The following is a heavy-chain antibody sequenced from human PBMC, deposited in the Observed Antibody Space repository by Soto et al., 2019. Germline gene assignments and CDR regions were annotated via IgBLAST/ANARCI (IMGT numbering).Heavy chain of an antibody. J-gene: IGHJ4*02. CDR1: GGSFSGYY. D-gene: IGHD3-16*02. CDR2: INHSGST. CDR3: ARGVGYIWGSSRRHFDY. Sequence: QVQLQQWGAGLLKPSETLSLTCAVYGGSFSGYYWSWIRQPPGKGLEWIGEINHSGSTNYNPSLKSRVTISVDTSKNQFSLKLSSVTAADTAVYYCARGVGYIWGSSRRHFDYWGQGTLVTVSS. V-gene: IGHV4-34*01.